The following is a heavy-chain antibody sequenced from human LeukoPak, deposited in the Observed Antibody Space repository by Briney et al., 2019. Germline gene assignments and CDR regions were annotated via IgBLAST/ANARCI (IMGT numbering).Heavy chain of an antibody. CDR1: GGSISSSSYY. Sequence: SETLSLTCTVSGGSISSSSYYWGWIRQPPGKGLEWIGSIYHSGSTYYNPSLKSRVTISVDTSKNQFSLKLSSVTAADTAVYYCARQGPLDSSGYYHYYYYGMDVWGQGTTVTVSS. CDR3: ARQGPLDSSGYYHYYYYGMDV. CDR2: IYHSGST. V-gene: IGHV4-39*01. D-gene: IGHD3-22*01. J-gene: IGHJ6*02.